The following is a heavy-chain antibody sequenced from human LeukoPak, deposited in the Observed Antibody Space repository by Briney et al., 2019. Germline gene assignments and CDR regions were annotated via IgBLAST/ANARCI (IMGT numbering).Heavy chain of an antibody. CDR2: IWYGGSNK. V-gene: IGHV3-30*02. CDR3: AKDAAYFYYFDY. CDR1: GFTFSSYG. Sequence: GGSLRLSCAASGFTFSSYGMHWVRQAPGKGLEWVAVIWYGGSNKYYADSVKGRFTISRDNSKNTLYLQMNSLRAEDTAVYYCAKDAAYFYYFDYWGQGTLVTVSS. D-gene: IGHD2/OR15-2a*01. J-gene: IGHJ4*02.